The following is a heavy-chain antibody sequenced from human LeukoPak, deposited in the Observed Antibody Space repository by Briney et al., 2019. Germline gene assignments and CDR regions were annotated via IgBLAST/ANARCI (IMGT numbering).Heavy chain of an antibody. J-gene: IGHJ6*02. D-gene: IGHD4-23*01. Sequence: ASVKVSCKASGYSFINNGINWVRQAPGQGLEWMGWISAYNGNTNYAQKLQGRVTMTTDTSTSTAYMELRSLRSDDTAVYYCARTTAVTTAWYYYYYYGMDVWGQGTTVTVSS. CDR2: ISAYNGNT. CDR1: GYSFINNG. V-gene: IGHV1-18*01. CDR3: ARTTAVTTAWYYYYYYGMDV.